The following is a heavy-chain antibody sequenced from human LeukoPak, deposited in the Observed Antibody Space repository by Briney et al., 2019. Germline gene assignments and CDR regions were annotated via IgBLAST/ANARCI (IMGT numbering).Heavy chain of an antibody. CDR3: ARRLGSGRSGSYSVRGFDH. D-gene: IGHD3-10*01. CDR1: GGSFSGYY. J-gene: IGHJ5*02. Sequence: TSETLSLTCAVYGGSFSGYYWSWIRQPPGKGLERIGEINHSGSTNYNPSLKSRVTISVDTSKNQFSLKLSSVTAADTAVYYCARRLGSGRSGSYSVRGFDHWGQGTLVTVSS. V-gene: IGHV4-34*01. CDR2: INHSGST.